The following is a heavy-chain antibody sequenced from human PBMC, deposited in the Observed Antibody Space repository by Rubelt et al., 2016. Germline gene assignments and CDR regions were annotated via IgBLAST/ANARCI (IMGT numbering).Heavy chain of an antibody. CDR3: ARESYSSSSFYYFDY. CDR1: SSYS. Sequence: SSYSMNWVRQAPGKGLEWVSSISSSSSYIYYADSVKGRFTISRDNAKNSLYLQMNSLRAEDTAVYYCARESYSSSSFYYFDYWGQGILVTVSS. CDR2: ISSSSSYI. V-gene: IGHV3-21*01. J-gene: IGHJ4*02. D-gene: IGHD6-6*01.